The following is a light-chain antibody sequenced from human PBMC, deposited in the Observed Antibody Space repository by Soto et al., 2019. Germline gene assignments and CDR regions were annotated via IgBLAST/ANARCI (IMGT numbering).Light chain of an antibody. J-gene: IGLJ2*01. CDR3: AAWDGSLDVVL. CDR2: NTN. CDR1: SSNIGTNT. V-gene: IGLV1-44*01. Sequence: QAVVTQPPSASGTPGQRVTISCSGRSSNIGTNTVNWYQQFPGSAPQLLLYNTNQRPSGVPGRFSGSKSGTSASLAISGLQSEDEADYYCAAWDGSLDVVLFGGGTKVTVL.